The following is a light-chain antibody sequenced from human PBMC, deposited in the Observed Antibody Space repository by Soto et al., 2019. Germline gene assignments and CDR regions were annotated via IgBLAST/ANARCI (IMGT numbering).Light chain of an antibody. J-gene: IGKJ4*01. Sequence: EIVLTQSPGTLSLSPGERATLSCRASQSVISTYLAWYQQKPGQAPRLLIYGASNRATGITDRFTGSGSGTDFTLTISRLEPEDFAVYYWQQYGSSPLTFGGGTKVEIK. CDR3: QQYGSSPLT. CDR2: GAS. CDR1: QSVISTY. V-gene: IGKV3-20*01.